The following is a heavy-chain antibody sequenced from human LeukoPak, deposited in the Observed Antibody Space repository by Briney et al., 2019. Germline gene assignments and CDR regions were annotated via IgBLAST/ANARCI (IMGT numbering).Heavy chain of an antibody. V-gene: IGHV3-21*01. Sequence: SGGSLRLSCAASGFTFSSYSMNWVRQAPGKGLEWVSSISSSSSYIYYADSVKGRFTISRDNAKNTLYLQMNSLRAEDTAVYYCASLLTDTPDPSLGRHYMDVWGKGTTVTVSS. CDR2: ISSSSSYI. D-gene: IGHD2-2*02. J-gene: IGHJ6*03. CDR3: ASLLTDTPDPSLGRHYMDV. CDR1: GFTFSSYS.